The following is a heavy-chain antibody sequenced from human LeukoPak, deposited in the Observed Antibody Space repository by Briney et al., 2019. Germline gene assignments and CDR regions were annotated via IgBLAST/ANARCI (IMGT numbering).Heavy chain of an antibody. CDR1: GGSFSGYY. CDR3: ARLVVRNSGGYPYYYYYYGMDV. J-gene: IGHJ6*02. V-gene: IGHV4-34*01. Sequence: SETLSLTCAVYGGSFSGYYWSWIRQPPGKGLEWIGEINHSGSTNYNPSLKSRVTISVDTSKNQFSLKLSSVTAADTAVYYCARLVVRNSGGYPYYYYYYGMDVWGQGTTVTVSS. CDR2: INHSGST. D-gene: IGHD3-10*01.